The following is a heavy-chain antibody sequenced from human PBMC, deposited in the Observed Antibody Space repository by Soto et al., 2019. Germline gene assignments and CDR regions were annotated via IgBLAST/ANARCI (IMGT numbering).Heavy chain of an antibody. D-gene: IGHD6-13*01. CDR1: GGSISSGGYY. Sequence: QVQLQESGPGLVKPSQTLSLTCTVSGGSISSGGYYWSWIRQHPGKGLEWIGYIYYSGSTYYNPSLKSRVSIAVEASKNQFSLKMSFVTAADTAVYYCARGFPQQLASLAFDIWGQGTMVTVSS. CDR3: ARGFPQQLASLAFDI. CDR2: IYYSGST. J-gene: IGHJ3*02. V-gene: IGHV4-31*03.